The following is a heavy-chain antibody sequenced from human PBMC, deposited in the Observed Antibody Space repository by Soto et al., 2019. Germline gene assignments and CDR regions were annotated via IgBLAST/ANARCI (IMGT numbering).Heavy chain of an antibody. CDR2: IFYSGST. CDR1: GGSISGYY. D-gene: IGHD4-4*01. Sequence: QVQLQESGPGLVKPSETLSLTCIVSGGSISGYYWSWIRQPPGKGLEWIGYIFYSGSTNYNPSLKSRLTISVDTSKNQFSLKLTSVTAADSAVYYCARHPDYRNNNFYYDMDVWGQGTTVTVSS. CDR3: ARHPDYRNNNFYYDMDV. V-gene: IGHV4-59*08. J-gene: IGHJ6*02.